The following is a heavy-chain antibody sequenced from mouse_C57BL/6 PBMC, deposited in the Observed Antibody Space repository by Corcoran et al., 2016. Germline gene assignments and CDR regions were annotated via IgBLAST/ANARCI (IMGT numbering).Heavy chain of an antibody. J-gene: IGHJ2*01. CDR3: ARDISYYFDY. Sequence: QIQLVQSGPELKKPGETVKISCKASGYTFTTYGMSWVKQAPGKGLKWMGWINTYSGVPTYADDFKGRFAFSLETSASTAYLQINNLKNEDTATYFCARDISYYFDYWGQGTTLTVSS. CDR2: INTYSGVP. CDR1: GYTFTTYG. V-gene: IGHV9-3*01.